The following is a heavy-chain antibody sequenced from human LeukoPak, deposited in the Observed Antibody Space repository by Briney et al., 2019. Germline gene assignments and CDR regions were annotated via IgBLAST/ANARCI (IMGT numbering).Heavy chain of an antibody. D-gene: IGHD3-16*01. CDR3: ARDLAPYGPPFDY. Sequence: GRSLRLSCAASGFTFSSYAMHWVRQAPGKGLEWVAVISYGGSNKYYADSVKGRFTISRDNSKNTLYLQMNSLRAEDTAVYYCARDLAPYGPPFDYWGQGTLVTVSS. J-gene: IGHJ4*02. CDR2: ISYGGSNK. V-gene: IGHV3-30-3*01. CDR1: GFTFSSYA.